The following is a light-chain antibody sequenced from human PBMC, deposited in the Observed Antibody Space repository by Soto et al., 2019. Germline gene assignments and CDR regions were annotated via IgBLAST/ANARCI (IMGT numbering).Light chain of an antibody. CDR2: DAS. J-gene: IGKJ5*01. V-gene: IGKV3-11*01. CDR3: QQRSNWPPVIT. Sequence: EIVLTQSPATLSLSPGERAPLSCRASQSFSSYLAWYQQKPGQAPRLLLYDASKRATGIPARFSGRGSGTDFTLTISSLEPEDFAVYYCQQRSNWPPVITFGQGTRLEIK. CDR1: QSFSSY.